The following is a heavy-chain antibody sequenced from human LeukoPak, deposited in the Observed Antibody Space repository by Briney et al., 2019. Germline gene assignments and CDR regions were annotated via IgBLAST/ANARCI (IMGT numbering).Heavy chain of an antibody. CDR2: INSSSSII. Sequence: QPGGSLRLSCAASGFTFSTYDMHWVGQAPGKGLEWVSYINSSSSIIYYADSVKGRFTISRDNARNSLYLQMNSLRAEDTAVYYCARVLITFGGVIANGAFDIWGQGTMATVSS. CDR3: ARVLITFGGVIANGAFDI. V-gene: IGHV3-48*03. D-gene: IGHD3-16*02. CDR1: GFTFSTYD. J-gene: IGHJ3*02.